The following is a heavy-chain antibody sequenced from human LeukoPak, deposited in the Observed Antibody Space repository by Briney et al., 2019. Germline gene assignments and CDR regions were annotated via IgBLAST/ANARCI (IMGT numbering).Heavy chain of an antibody. V-gene: IGHV3-23*01. J-gene: IGHJ4*02. CDR1: GFTFSSYA. D-gene: IGHD5-18*01. CDR2: ISGSGGST. Sequence: GGSLRLSCAASGFTFSSYAMSWVRQAPGKGLEWVAAISGSGGSTYYADSVKGRFTISRDNSKNTLYLQMNSLRAEDTAVYYCAKDLGIQLWSGYWGQGTLVTVSS. CDR3: AKDLGIQLWSGY.